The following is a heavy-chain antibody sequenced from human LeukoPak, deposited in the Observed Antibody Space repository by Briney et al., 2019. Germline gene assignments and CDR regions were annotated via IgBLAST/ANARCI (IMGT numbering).Heavy chain of an antibody. D-gene: IGHD1-26*01. J-gene: IGHJ4*02. Sequence: ASVKVSCKASGHTFTSYYMHWVRQAPGQGLEWMGMINPSGGSTNYAQKFQGRVTMTRDTSTSTVYLELSSLRSEDTAVYYCAGVLVGAIGNYFDYWGQGTLVTVSS. CDR1: GHTFTSYY. CDR2: INPSGGST. V-gene: IGHV1-46*01. CDR3: AGVLVGAIGNYFDY.